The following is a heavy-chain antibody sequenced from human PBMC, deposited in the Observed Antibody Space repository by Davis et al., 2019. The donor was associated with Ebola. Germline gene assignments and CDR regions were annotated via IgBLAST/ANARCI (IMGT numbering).Heavy chain of an antibody. CDR2: IYRDERT. D-gene: IGHD4-17*01. CDR3: ARHVNGDFWYFDL. J-gene: IGHJ2*01. V-gene: IGHV3-53*01. CDR1: GFIVSDQY. Sequence: GESLKISCAASGFIVSDQYMRWARPAPARALDWVSVIYRDERTYYADPVKRRLTVSRDNSENMLYLQMSTLRAEDTAVYYCARHVNGDFWYFDLWGRGTRVTVSS.